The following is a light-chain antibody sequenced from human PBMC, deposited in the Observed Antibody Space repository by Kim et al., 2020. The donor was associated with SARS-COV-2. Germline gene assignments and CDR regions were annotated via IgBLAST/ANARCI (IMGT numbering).Light chain of an antibody. CDR3: QQYGTSLRT. CDR1: QSVTSSY. J-gene: IGKJ1*01. CDR2: GAS. V-gene: IGKV3-20*01. Sequence: EIVLTQSPGTLSLSPGERATLSCRASQSVTSSYLAWYQQKPGQPPRLLIYGASNRATGIRDRFSGSGSGTDFTLTISRLESEDLAVYYCQQYGTSLRTFGQGTKVDIK.